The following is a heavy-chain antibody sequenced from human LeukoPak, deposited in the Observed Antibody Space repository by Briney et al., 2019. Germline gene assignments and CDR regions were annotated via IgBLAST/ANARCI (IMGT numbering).Heavy chain of an antibody. D-gene: IGHD1/OR15-1a*01. Sequence: SETLSLTCTVSGDSISSYYWSWIRQPPGKGLEWIGYIYTSGSTYTSGATNYNPSLKSRVTLSADTSKTQFSLKLSSVTATDTAVYFCARGTNISRFAPWGQGTLVTVSS. CDR1: GDSISSYY. CDR3: ARGTNISRFAP. CDR2: IY. J-gene: IGHJ5*02. V-gene: IGHV4-4*09.